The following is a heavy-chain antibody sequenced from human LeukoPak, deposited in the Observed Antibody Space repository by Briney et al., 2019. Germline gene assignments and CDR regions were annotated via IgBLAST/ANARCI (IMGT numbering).Heavy chain of an antibody. V-gene: IGHV3-21*01. CDR2: ISSSSSTYI. J-gene: IGHJ4*01. CDR3: ATKGATTSASHFDY. D-gene: IGHD1-26*01. CDR1: GFTFSSYS. Sequence: GGSLRLSCAASGFTFSSYSMNWVRQAPGKGLEWVSSISSSSSTYIHYADALKGRFTISRDNAKNSLFLQMNSLRAEDAAVYYCATKGATTSASHFDYWGHGPLVTVSS.